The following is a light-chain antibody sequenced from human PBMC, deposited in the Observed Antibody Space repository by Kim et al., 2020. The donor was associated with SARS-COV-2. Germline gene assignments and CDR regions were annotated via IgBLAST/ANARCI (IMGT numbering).Light chain of an antibody. J-gene: IGLJ2*01. CDR3: SSYTSSSTLV. CDR2: DVS. CDR1: SSDVGAYNF. V-gene: IGLV2-14*01. Sequence: LSQPASVSGSPGQSITISCTGTSSDVGAYNFVSWYQQHPGKAPKLMIYDVSKRPSGVSNRFSGSKSGNTASLTISGLQAEDEADYHCSSYTSSSTLVF.